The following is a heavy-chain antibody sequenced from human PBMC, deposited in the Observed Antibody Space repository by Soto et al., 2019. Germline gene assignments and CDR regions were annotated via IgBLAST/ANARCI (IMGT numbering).Heavy chain of an antibody. J-gene: IGHJ4*02. D-gene: IGHD4-17*01. Sequence: EVQLLESGGGLVQPGGSLRLSCAASGFTFSKYAMNWVRQAPGKGLEWVSTINSSGGSTSYADSVKGRFTISRDNSENTLYLQMKSLRAEDTAVYYCAKLTYGDPVDYWGQGTLVTVSS. V-gene: IGHV3-23*01. CDR2: INSSGGST. CDR3: AKLTYGDPVDY. CDR1: GFTFSKYA.